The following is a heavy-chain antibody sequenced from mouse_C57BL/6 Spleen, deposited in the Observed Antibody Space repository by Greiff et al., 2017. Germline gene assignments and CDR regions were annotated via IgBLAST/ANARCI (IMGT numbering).Heavy chain of an antibody. CDR3: AREETGYAMDY. CDR1: GFTFSDYG. J-gene: IGHJ4*01. V-gene: IGHV5-17*01. CDR2: ISSGSSTI. D-gene: IGHD4-1*01. Sequence: EVKLVESGGGLVKPGGSLKLSCAASGFTFSDYGMHWVRQAPEKGLEWVAYISSGSSTIYYADTVKGRFTISRDNAKNTLFLQMTSLRSEDTAMYSCAREETGYAMDYWGQGTSVTVSS.